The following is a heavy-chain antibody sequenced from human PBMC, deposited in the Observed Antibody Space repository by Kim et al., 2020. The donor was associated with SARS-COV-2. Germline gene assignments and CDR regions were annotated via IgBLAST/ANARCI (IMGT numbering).Heavy chain of an antibody. CDR2: SDGSNK. CDR3: ANFES. Sequence: SDGSNKYYEDSVKGRLTITRDNSKNMLFLQMNSVRAEDTAVYYCANFESWGQGTLVTVSS. J-gene: IGHJ4*02. V-gene: IGHV3-33*06.